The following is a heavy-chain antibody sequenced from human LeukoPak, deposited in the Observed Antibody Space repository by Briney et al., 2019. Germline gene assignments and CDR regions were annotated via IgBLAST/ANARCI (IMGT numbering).Heavy chain of an antibody. CDR3: ARVKAALDAFDI. J-gene: IGHJ3*02. CDR1: GFTFSSYE. V-gene: IGHV3-48*03. Sequence: GGSLRLSCAASGFTFSSYEMNCVRQAPGEGLEWVSYISSSGSTIYYADSVKGRFTISRDNAKNSLYLQMNSLRAEDTAVYYCARVKAALDAFDIWGQGTMVTVSS. CDR2: ISSSGSTI. D-gene: IGHD6-13*01.